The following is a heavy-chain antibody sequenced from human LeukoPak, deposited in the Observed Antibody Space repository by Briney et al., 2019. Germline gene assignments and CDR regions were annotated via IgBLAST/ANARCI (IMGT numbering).Heavy chain of an antibody. J-gene: IGHJ5*02. D-gene: IGHD6-19*01. CDR2: ISGSGGGST. CDR1: GFTFSSYW. V-gene: IGHV3-23*01. Sequence: GSLRLSCAASGFTFSSYWMTWVRQAPGKGLEWVSAISGSGGGSTYYADSVKGRFTISRDNSKNTLYLQMNSLRAEDTAVYYCARDSSSGWYYWFDPWGQGTLVTVSS. CDR3: ARDSSSGWYYWFDP.